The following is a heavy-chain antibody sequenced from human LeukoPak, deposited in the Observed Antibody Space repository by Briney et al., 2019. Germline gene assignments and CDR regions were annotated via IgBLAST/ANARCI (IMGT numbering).Heavy chain of an antibody. CDR2: ISGSGGTT. CDR3: AKDRYSNYGNWFDP. Sequence: PGGSLRLSCVASGFNFSDYAMNWVRQAPGKGLEWVSAISGSGGTTHYADSVKGRFAISRDNSKNTLSLQMSHLRHEDTARYYCAKDRYSNYGNWFDPWGQGTQVTVSS. V-gene: IGHV3-23*01. J-gene: IGHJ5*02. CDR1: GFNFSDYA. D-gene: IGHD4-11*01.